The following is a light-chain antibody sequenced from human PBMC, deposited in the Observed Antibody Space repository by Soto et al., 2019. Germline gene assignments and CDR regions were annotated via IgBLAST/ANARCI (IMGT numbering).Light chain of an antibody. CDR1: QSVSSN. V-gene: IGKV3-11*01. CDR3: HQRSNWPPT. J-gene: IGKJ4*01. CDR2: DAS. Sequence: EIVITQSPFTLSVSPGDRATLSCRASQSVSSNLAWYQQKPGQAPRLLIYDASNRATGIPARFSGSGSGTDFTLTISSLQPEDFAVYYCHQRSNWPPTFGGGTKVDIK.